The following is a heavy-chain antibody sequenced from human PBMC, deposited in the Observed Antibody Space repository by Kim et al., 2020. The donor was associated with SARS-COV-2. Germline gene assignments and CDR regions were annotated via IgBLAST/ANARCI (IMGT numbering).Heavy chain of an antibody. Sequence: STYYADSVKGRFTISRDNSKNTLYLQMNSLSAEDTAVYYCARLEVGALDYWGQGTLVTVSS. CDR2: ST. D-gene: IGHD1-26*01. CDR3: ARLEVGALDY. V-gene: IGHV3-53*01. J-gene: IGHJ4*02.